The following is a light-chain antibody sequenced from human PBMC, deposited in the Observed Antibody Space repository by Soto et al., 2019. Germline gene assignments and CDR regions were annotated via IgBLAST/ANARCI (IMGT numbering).Light chain of an antibody. CDR3: QQYDNLLLT. V-gene: IGKV1-33*01. CDR2: DVS. Sequence: DIQMTQSPSSLSASLGDSVTITCQASHDISNYLNWYQHKPGKAPNLLIYDVSNLEAGVPSRFSGSGSGTDFVFTISNLQPEEIATYYCQQYDNLLLTFGGGTKVEIK. CDR1: HDISNY. J-gene: IGKJ4*01.